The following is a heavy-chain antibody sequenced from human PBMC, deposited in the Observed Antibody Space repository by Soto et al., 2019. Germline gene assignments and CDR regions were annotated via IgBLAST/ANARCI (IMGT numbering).Heavy chain of an antibody. J-gene: IGHJ3*02. CDR3: ARVGITGDFDI. D-gene: IGHD1-7*01. V-gene: IGHV3-64*01. CDR2: IVSNGGST. Sequence: GGSLRLSCAASGFTFSAYSMHWVCQAPGKGLECVSAIVSNGGSTYYANSVKGRFAISRDNSKNMLYLQMGSLRAEDTAVYYCARVGITGDFDIWGQGTMVTVSS. CDR1: GFTFSAYS.